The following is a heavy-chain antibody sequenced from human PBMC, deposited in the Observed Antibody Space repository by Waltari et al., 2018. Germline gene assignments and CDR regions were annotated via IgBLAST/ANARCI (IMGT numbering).Heavy chain of an antibody. CDR1: GFTFSSYS. V-gene: IGHV3-21*01. J-gene: IGHJ4*02. D-gene: IGHD3-22*01. CDR3: ARLDSSGYYFRY. CDR2: ISSSSSYI. Sequence: EVQLVESGGGLVKPGGSLRLSCAASGFTFSSYSMTWVRQAPGKGLEWVSSISSSSSYIYYADSVKGRFTISRDNAKNSLYLQMNSLRAEDTAVYYCARLDSSGYYFRYWGQGTLVTVSS.